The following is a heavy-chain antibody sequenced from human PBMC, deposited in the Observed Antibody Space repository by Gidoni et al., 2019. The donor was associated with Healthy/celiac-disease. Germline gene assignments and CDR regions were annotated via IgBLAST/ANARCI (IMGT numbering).Heavy chain of an antibody. J-gene: IGHJ4*02. CDR3: ARDDRIAARPHYYFDY. Sequence: QVQLVQSGAEVKKPGSSVKVSCKASGGTFSSYAISWVRQAPGQGLEWMGGIIPIFGTANYAQKFQGRVTITADESTSTAYMELSSLRSEDTAVYYCARDDRIAARPHYYFDYWGQGTLVTVSS. D-gene: IGHD6-6*01. CDR1: GGTFSSYA. CDR2: IIPIFGTA. V-gene: IGHV1-69*01.